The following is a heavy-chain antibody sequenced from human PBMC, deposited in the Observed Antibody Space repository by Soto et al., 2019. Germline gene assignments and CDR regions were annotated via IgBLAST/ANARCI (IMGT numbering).Heavy chain of an antibody. V-gene: IGHV4-39*01. CDR2: IYYSGRT. CDR3: DRQRTTVVTQAYFDH. CDR1: GESISSSSYY. Sequence: PSETLSLTCIVSGESISSSSYYWGWIRQPPGKGLEWIGSIYYSGRTYYNPSFKSRVTISIDTSKNQFSLKLSSVTATDTAVYYCDRQRTTVVTQAYFDHWGQGALVTVSS. J-gene: IGHJ4*02. D-gene: IGHD2-21*02.